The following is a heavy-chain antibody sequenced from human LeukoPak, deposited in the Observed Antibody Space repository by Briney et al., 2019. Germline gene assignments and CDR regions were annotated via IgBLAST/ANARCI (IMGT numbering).Heavy chain of an antibody. CDR2: INPNSGAT. CDR1: GYTFSSYY. D-gene: IGHD3-16*01. Sequence: ASVKVSCKASGYTFSSYYLHWVRQAPGQGLEWMGWINPNSGATNYPQKFQGRVTMTRDTSISTAYMELSRLRSDDTAVYYCASGVMILGAFDIWGQGTMVTVSS. V-gene: IGHV1-2*02. CDR3: ASGVMILGAFDI. J-gene: IGHJ3*02.